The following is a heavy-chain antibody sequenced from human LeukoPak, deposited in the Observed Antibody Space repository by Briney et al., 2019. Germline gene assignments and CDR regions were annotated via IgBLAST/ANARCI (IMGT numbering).Heavy chain of an antibody. J-gene: IGHJ4*02. CDR1: GYTFTGYY. D-gene: IGHD6-13*01. CDR2: INPNSGGT. Sequence: ASEKVSCKASGYTFTGYYMHWVRQAPGQGLEWMGWINPNSGGTNYAQKFQGRVTMTRDTSISTAYMELSRLRSDDTAVYYCARDGIAAAVTYYFDYWGQGTLVTVSS. V-gene: IGHV1-2*02. CDR3: ARDGIAAAVTYYFDY.